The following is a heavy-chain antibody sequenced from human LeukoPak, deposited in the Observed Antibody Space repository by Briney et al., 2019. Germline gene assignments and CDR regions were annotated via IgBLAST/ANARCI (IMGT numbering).Heavy chain of an antibody. CDR1: GDSISSGFYY. D-gene: IGHD3-3*01. CDR3: ARGDLKSDWFDP. CDR2: FYSSGRT. J-gene: IGHJ5*02. V-gene: IGHV4-61*02. Sequence: PSETLSLTCTVSGDSISSGFYYWNWIRKPAGKGLEWIGRFYSSGRTNFNPSLKSRVTISSDTSKNQFSLKLRSVTAADTAVYYCARGDLKSDWFDPWGQGTLVTVSP.